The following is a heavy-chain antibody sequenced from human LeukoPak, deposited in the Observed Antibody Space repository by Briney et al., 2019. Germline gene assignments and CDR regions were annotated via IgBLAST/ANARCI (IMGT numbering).Heavy chain of an antibody. V-gene: IGHV1-2*02. CDR3: ARLDRSYGDYIFDY. CDR1: GYTFTGYY. J-gene: IGHJ4*02. Sequence: GASVKVSCKASGYTFTGYYMHWVQQAPGQGLEWMGWINPNSGGTNYAQKFQGRVTMTRDTSISTAYMELSRLRSDDTVVYYCARLDRSYGDYIFDYWGQGTLVTVSS. CDR2: INPNSGGT. D-gene: IGHD4-17*01.